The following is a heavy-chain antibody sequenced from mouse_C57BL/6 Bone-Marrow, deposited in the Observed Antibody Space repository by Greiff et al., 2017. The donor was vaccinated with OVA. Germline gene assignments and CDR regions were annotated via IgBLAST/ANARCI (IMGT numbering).Heavy chain of an antibody. V-gene: IGHV3-6*01. CDR1: GYSITSGYY. J-gene: IGHJ1*03. Sequence: EVKLQESGPGLVKPSQSLSLTCSVTGYSITSGYYWNWIRQFPGNKLEWMGYISYDGSNNYNPSLKNRISITRDTSKNQFFLKLNSVTTEDTATYYCASLIPWYFDVWGTGTTVTVSS. CDR3: ASLIPWYFDV. CDR2: ISYDGSN. D-gene: IGHD1-1*01.